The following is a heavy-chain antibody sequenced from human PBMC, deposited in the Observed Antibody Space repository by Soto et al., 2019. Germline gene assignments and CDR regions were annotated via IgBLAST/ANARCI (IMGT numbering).Heavy chain of an antibody. Sequence: XSVKVSCKASGYTFTCYYMHWVRQAPGQGLEWMGWINPNSGGTNYAQKFQGRVTMTRDTSISTAYMELSRLRSDDTAVYYCARRTKIAAAGYYYYGMDVWGQGTTVTVSS. CDR1: GYTFTCYY. D-gene: IGHD6-13*01. CDR2: INPNSGGT. CDR3: ARRTKIAAAGYYYYGMDV. V-gene: IGHV1-2*02. J-gene: IGHJ6*02.